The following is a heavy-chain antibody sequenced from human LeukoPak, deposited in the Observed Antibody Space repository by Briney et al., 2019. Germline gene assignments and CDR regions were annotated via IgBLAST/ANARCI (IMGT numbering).Heavy chain of an antibody. CDR3: ASWVLYCSSTSCPTAGAFDI. V-gene: IGHV4-4*07. Sequence: SETLSLTCTVSGGSISSYYWSWIRQPAGKGLEWIGRIYTSGSTNYNPSLKSRVTMSVDTSKNQFSLKLSSVTAADTAVYYCASWVLYCSSTSCPTAGAFDIWGQGTMVTVSS. CDR2: IYTSGST. D-gene: IGHD2-2*01. CDR1: GGSISSYY. J-gene: IGHJ3*02.